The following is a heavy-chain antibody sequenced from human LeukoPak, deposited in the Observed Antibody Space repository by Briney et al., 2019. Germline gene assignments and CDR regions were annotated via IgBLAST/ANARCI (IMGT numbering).Heavy chain of an antibody. CDR2: INHRGST. D-gene: IGHD3-22*01. V-gene: IGHV4-34*01. CDR1: GGSFTDYY. J-gene: IGHJ6*03. Sequence: SETLSLTCAVYGGSFTDYYWSWIRQPPGKGLEWIGEINHRGSTNYNSSLKSRVTLSVDTSKNQFSLNLSSVTAADTAVYYCARAPQYYDSSGYYYYYMDVWGKGTTVTVSS. CDR3: ARAPQYYDSSGYYYYYMDV.